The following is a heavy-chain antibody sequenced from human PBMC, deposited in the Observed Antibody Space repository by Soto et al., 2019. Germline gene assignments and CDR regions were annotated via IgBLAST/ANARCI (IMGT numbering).Heavy chain of an antibody. CDR3: ATYYYDASGYRGQLDY. J-gene: IGHJ4*02. D-gene: IGHD3-22*01. CDR1: GFTFSDYA. CDR2: ISDHGKNK. Sequence: ESGGGVVQPGRSLRLSCAASGFTFSDYAMQWVRQAPGKGLEWVTTISDHGKNKYYADSVKGRFTISRDNSVDTLYLQMKNLRADDTAVYYCATYYYDASGYRGQLDYWGQGTLVTVSS. V-gene: IGHV3-30*04.